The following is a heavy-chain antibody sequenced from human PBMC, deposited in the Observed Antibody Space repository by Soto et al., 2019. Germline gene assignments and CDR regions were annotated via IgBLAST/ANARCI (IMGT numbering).Heavy chain of an antibody. Sequence: SGPTLVKPTQTLTLTCTFSGFSLSTSGMCVSWIRQPPGKALEWLALIDWDDDKYYSTSLKTRLTISKDTSKNQVFITMTNMDPVDTATYYCARTRLYGSGSNYFDYWGQGTLVTVSS. J-gene: IGHJ4*02. CDR1: GFSLSTSGMC. CDR2: IDWDDDK. V-gene: IGHV2-70*01. CDR3: ARTRLYGSGSNYFDY. D-gene: IGHD3-10*01.